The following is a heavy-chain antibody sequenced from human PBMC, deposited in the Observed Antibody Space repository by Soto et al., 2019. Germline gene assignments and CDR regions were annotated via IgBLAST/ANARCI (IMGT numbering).Heavy chain of an antibody. D-gene: IGHD5-18*01. Sequence: SETLSLTCAVSGGSISSGGYSWSWIRQPPGKGLEWIGYIYHSGSTYYNPSLKSRVTISVDRSKNQFSLKLSSVTAADTAVYYCARYNVDTAMVPSYYFDYWGQGTLVTVS. CDR2: IYHSGST. CDR3: ARYNVDTAMVPSYYFDY. V-gene: IGHV4-30-2*01. CDR1: GGSISSGGYS. J-gene: IGHJ4*02.